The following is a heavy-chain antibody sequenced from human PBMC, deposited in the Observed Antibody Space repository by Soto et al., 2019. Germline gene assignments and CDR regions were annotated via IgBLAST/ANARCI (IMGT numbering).Heavy chain of an antibody. Sequence: SETLSLTCTVSGGSISSGGYYWSWIRQHPGKGLEWIGYIYYSGSTYYNPSLKSRVTISVDTSKNQFSLKLSSVTAADTAVYYCASTTTVTTTLLRYWGQGTLVTVS. J-gene: IGHJ4*02. CDR2: IYYSGST. CDR3: ASTTTVTTTLLRY. V-gene: IGHV4-31*03. D-gene: IGHD4-17*01. CDR1: GGSISSGGYY.